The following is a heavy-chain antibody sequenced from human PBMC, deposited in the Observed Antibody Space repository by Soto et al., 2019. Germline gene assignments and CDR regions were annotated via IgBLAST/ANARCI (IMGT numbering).Heavy chain of an antibody. CDR1: GYSFTSYW. D-gene: IGHD2-2*02. CDR3: ARYKGYCSSTSCYRAPRHYYYGMDV. CDR2: IDPSDSYT. V-gene: IGHV5-10-1*01. Sequence: GESLKLSCKGSGYSFTSYWISWVRQMPGKGLEWMGRIDPSDSYTNYSPSFQGHVTISADKSISTAYLQWSSLKASDTAMYYCARYKGYCSSTSCYRAPRHYYYGMDVWGQGTTVTVSS. J-gene: IGHJ6*02.